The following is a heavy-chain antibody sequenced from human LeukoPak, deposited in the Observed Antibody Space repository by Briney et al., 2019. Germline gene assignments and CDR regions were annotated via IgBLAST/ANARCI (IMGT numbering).Heavy chain of an antibody. CDR3: ATSGYFREWFDS. V-gene: IGHV6-1*01. D-gene: IGHD5-12*01. J-gene: IGHJ5*01. CDR2: TYYRSKWYS. Sequence: SQTLSLTCAISGDSVSSNSATWNWIRQSPSRGLEWLGRTYYRSKWYSDYAESVRSRIVINPDTSKNQFSLQLNSVTPEDTAVYYCATSGYFREWFDSWGQGTLVTVSS. CDR1: GDSVSSNSAT.